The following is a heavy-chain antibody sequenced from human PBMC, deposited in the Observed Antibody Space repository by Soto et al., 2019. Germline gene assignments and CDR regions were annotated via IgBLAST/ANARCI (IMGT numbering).Heavy chain of an antibody. Sequence: QVQLVQSGAEVKKPGSSVKVSCKASGGTFSSYAISWVRQAPGQGLEWMGGIIPIFGTANYAQKFPGRVTITADESTSTAKMELSSLRSEDTAEYYCARYGSSGRGPLYYYYYGMDVWGQGTTVTVSS. CDR3: ARYGSSGRGPLYYYYYGMDV. D-gene: IGHD3-10*01. J-gene: IGHJ6*02. V-gene: IGHV1-69*01. CDR2: IIPIFGTA. CDR1: GGTFSSYA.